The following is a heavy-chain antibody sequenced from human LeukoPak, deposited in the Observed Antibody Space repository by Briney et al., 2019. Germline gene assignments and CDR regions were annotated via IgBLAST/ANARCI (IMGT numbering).Heavy chain of an antibody. CDR2: ISSSSCYI. Sequence: GGSLRLSCAASGFTFSSYSMNWVRQAPGKGLEWVSSISSSSCYIYYADSVKGRFTISRDNAKNSLYLQMNSLRAEDTAVYYCASSITMVRGVIETLDYWGQGTLVTVSS. D-gene: IGHD3-10*01. CDR3: ASSITMVRGVIETLDY. J-gene: IGHJ4*02. CDR1: GFTFSSYS. V-gene: IGHV3-21*01.